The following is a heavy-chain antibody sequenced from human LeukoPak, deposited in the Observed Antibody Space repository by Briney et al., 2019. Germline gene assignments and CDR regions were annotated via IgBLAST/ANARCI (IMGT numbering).Heavy chain of an antibody. CDR3: ARGSPYYDILTGYFWD. D-gene: IGHD3-9*01. CDR1: GFTFSDYY. J-gene: IGHJ4*02. CDR2: ISSSGSTI. V-gene: IGHV3-11*04. Sequence: GGSLRLSCAASGFTFSDYYMSWIRQAPGKGLEWVSYISSSGSTIYYADSVKGRFTISRDNAKNSLYLQMDSLRAEDTAVYYCARGSPYYDILTGYFWDWGQGTLVTVSS.